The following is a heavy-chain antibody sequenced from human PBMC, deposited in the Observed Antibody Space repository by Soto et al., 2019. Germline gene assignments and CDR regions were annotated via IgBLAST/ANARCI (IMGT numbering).Heavy chain of an antibody. CDR3: ARDGSYSGSYSVFDY. D-gene: IGHD3-10*01. CDR1: GYTFTGYY. CDR2: INPNSGGT. Sequence: ASVKVSCKASGYTFTGYYMHWVRQAPGQGLEWMGWINPNSGGTNYAQKFQGWVTMTRDTSISTAYMELSRLRSDDTAVYYCARDGSYSGSYSVFDYWGQGTLVTVSS. J-gene: IGHJ4*02. V-gene: IGHV1-2*04.